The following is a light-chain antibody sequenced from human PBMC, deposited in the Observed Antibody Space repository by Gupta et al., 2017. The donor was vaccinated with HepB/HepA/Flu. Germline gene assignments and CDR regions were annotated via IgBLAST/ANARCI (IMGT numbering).Light chain of an antibody. J-gene: IGKJ1*01. Sequence: EIVMTQSPVTLSVSPGERATLSCMASQSVSSSLAWYQQKPGQAPRLLIYGASTRATDIPARFSGSGSGTEFTLTIRSLQSEDFAVYYCHPYNYGPLWRFGQGTKVAIK. CDR2: GAS. CDR1: QSVSSS. V-gene: IGKV3-15*01. CDR3: HPYNYGPLWR.